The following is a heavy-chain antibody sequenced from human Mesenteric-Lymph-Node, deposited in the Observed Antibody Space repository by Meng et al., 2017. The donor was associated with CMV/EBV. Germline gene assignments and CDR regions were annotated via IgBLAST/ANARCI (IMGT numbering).Heavy chain of an antibody. CDR3: ARLTPHGGDY. CDR1: GGSFSGYY. Sequence: SETLSLTCAVYGGSFSGYYWSWIRQPPGKGLEWIGEINHSGSTNYNPSLKSRVTISVDTSKNQFSLKLSSVTAADTAVYYCARLTPHGGDYWGQGTLVTVSS. V-gene: IGHV4-34*01. J-gene: IGHJ4*02. D-gene: IGHD3-10*01. CDR2: INHSGST.